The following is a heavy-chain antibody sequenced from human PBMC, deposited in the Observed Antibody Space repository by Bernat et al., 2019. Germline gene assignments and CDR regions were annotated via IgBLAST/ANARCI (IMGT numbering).Heavy chain of an antibody. CDR2: INQDGSEK. J-gene: IGHJ4*02. V-gene: IGHV3-7*03. Sequence: EVQLLESGGGLVQPGGSLRLSCAASGFTLSVYWINWVRQAPGKGLEWVASINQDGSEKYYVDSVKGRFAISKDNTRNSADLQMKGLRAEDTAVYFCVRLDWVTPAYWGQGALVTVPS. D-gene: IGHD2-21*02. CDR3: VRLDWVTPAY. CDR1: GFTLSVYW.